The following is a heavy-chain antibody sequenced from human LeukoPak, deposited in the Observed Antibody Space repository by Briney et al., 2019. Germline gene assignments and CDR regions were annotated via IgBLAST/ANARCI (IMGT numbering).Heavy chain of an antibody. J-gene: IGHJ5*02. CDR2: IKQDGSEK. V-gene: IGHV3-7*03. CDR3: ARGPKGYCSSTSCHGRWFDP. Sequence: GGSLRLSCAASGFTFSSYWMSWVRQAPGKGLEWVANIKQDGSEKYYVDSVKGRFTISRDNAKNSLYLQMNSLRAEDTAVYYCARGPKGYCSSTSCHGRWFDPWGQGTLVTVSS. D-gene: IGHD2-2*01. CDR1: GFTFSSYW.